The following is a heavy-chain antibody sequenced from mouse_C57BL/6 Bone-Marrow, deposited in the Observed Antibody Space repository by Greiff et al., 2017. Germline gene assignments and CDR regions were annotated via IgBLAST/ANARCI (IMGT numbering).Heavy chain of an antibody. J-gene: IGHJ1*03. CDR3: ARPNYYGSSRWYCDV. D-gene: IGHD1-1*01. Sequence: EVHLVESGGGLVKPGGSLKLSCAASGFTFSDYGMHWVRQAPETGLEWVAYISSGSSTIYYADTVKGRFTISRDNAKNTLFLQMTSLRSEDTAMYYCARPNYYGSSRWYCDVWGTGTTVTVSS. CDR1: GFTFSDYG. CDR2: ISSGSSTI. V-gene: IGHV5-17*01.